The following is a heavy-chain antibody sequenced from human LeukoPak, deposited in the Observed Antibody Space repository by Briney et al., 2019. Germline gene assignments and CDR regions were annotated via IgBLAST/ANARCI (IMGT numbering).Heavy chain of an antibody. CDR3: AKDRSYGGFDY. Sequence: GRSLRLSCAASGFTIDDYGMHWVRQPPGKGLEWASGISWNRGTIGYADSVKGRFTISRDNARNSLYLQMNSLRAEDTAFYYCAKDRSYGGFDYWGQGALVTVSS. CDR1: GFTIDDYG. V-gene: IGHV3-9*01. D-gene: IGHD3-10*01. J-gene: IGHJ4*02. CDR2: ISWNRGTI.